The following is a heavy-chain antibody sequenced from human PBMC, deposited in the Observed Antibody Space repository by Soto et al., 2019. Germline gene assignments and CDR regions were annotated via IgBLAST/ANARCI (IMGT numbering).Heavy chain of an antibody. Sequence: QVQLQESGPGLVKPSETLSLTCTGSGDSINNHYWSWIRQPPGQGLEWIGYIYYSGSTNYNPSLKSRVTMSVDTSKNQFSLKLSSLTAADTAIYYCARANWFFDYWGQGTLVTVSS. CDR3: ARANWFFDY. J-gene: IGHJ4*02. V-gene: IGHV4-59*11. D-gene: IGHD7-27*01. CDR1: GDSINNHY. CDR2: IYYSGST.